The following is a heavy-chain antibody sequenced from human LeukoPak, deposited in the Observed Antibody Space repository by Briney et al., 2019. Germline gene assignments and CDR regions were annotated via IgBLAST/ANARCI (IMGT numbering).Heavy chain of an antibody. CDR1: GFTFSSYW. CDR2: INSDGSST. V-gene: IGHV3-74*01. Sequence: GGSLRLSCAASGFTFSSYWMHWVRQAPGKGLVWVSRINSDGSSTSYADSVKGRFTISRDNAKNTLYLQMNSLRAEDTAVYYCARDPGGGRRGYWFDPWGQGTLVTVSS. CDR3: ARDPGGGRRGYWFDP. D-gene: IGHD6-13*01. J-gene: IGHJ5*02.